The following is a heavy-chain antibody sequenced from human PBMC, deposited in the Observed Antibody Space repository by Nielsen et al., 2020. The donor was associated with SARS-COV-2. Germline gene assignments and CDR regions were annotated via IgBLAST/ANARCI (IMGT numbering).Heavy chain of an antibody. CDR3: ARDRGLPADYYYGMDV. D-gene: IGHD2-2*01. V-gene: IGHV3-11*04. CDR2: ISSSGSTI. J-gene: IGHJ6*02. Sequence: GALKISCAASGFTFSDYYMSWIRQAPGKGLEWVSYISSSGSTIYYADSVKGRFTISRDNAKNSLYLQMNSLRAEDTAVYYCARDRGLPADYYYGMDVWGQGTTVTVSS. CDR1: GFTFSDYY.